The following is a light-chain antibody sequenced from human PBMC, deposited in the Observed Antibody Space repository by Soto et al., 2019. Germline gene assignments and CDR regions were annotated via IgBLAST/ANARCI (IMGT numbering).Light chain of an antibody. CDR1: QSISNW. CDR2: KAS. CDR3: QQANSFPLT. Sequence: IPMIQSPATLSASVGDRVIITCRASQSISNWLAWYQQKPGKAPNLLIYKASSLKSGVPSRFSGSGSGTEFTLTISSLQPDDFATYYCQQANSFPLTFGGGTKVDIK. J-gene: IGKJ4*01. V-gene: IGKV1-5*03.